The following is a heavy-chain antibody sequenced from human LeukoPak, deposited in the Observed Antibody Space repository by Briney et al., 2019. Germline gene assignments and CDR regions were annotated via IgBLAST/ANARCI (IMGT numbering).Heavy chain of an antibody. CDR2: IHSDGIGT. Sequence: PGGSLRLSCAASGFTFSSYSMNWVRQAPGKGLVWVSRIHSDGIGTSYADSVRGRFTISRDNAKNTVYLQMNSLRAEDTAVYYCARDQGSFDYWGQGTLVTVSS. CDR1: GFTFSSYS. V-gene: IGHV3-74*01. J-gene: IGHJ4*02. CDR3: ARDQGSFDY.